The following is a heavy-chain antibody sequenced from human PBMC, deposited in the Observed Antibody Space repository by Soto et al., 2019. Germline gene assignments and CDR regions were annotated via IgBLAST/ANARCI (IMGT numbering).Heavy chain of an antibody. CDR1: GFTFSNYW. J-gene: IGHJ5*02. D-gene: IGHD6-6*01. CDR3: ATKGSYSSSYVAQGNWFDP. CDR2: IKQDGSEK. Sequence: EVQLVESGGGLGQPGGSLRLSCAASGFTFSNYWMSWVRQAPGKGLEWVANIKQDGSEKYYVDSVKGRFTISRDNTKNSLYLQMTSLRAEDTAVYYCATKGSYSSSYVAQGNWFDPWGQGTLVTVSS. V-gene: IGHV3-7*03.